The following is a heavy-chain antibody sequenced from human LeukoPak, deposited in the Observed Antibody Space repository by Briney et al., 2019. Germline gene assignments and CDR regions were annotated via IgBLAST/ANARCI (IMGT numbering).Heavy chain of an antibody. D-gene: IGHD3-22*01. V-gene: IGHV1-2*02. Sequence: GASVKVSCKASGYTFTVYYMHWVRQAPGQGLEWMGWINPNSGGTNYAQKFQGRVTMTRDTSISTAYMELSRLRSDDTAVYYCARGSMIVVVKYFDYWGQGTLVTVSS. J-gene: IGHJ4*02. CDR3: ARGSMIVVVKYFDY. CDR1: GYTFTVYY. CDR2: INPNSGGT.